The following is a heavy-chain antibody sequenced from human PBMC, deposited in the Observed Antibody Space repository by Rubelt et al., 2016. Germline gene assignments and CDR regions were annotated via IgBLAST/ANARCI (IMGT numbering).Heavy chain of an antibody. V-gene: IGHV4-59*01. Sequence: GLEWIGYIYYSGSTNYNPSLKSRVTISVDTSKNQFSLKLSSVTAADTAVYYCARATQPVPNIRDKYSSSRFYYGMDVWGQGTTVTVSS. CDR3: ARATQPVPNIRDKYSSSRFYYGMDV. D-gene: IGHD6-6*01. CDR2: IYYSGST. J-gene: IGHJ6*02.